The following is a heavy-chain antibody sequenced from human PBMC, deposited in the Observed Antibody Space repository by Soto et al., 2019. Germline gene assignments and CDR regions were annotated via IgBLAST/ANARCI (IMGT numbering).Heavy chain of an antibody. Sequence: GGSLRLSCAASAFTFSNHARHWVRQAPGKGLEWVAIISYDGSNKYYADSVKGRFTISRDNSKNTLNLQMNSLRPEDTAVYYCASPWASTTMVHSSFDYWGQGTPVTVSS. V-gene: IGHV3-30-3*01. J-gene: IGHJ4*02. CDR1: AFTFSNHA. D-gene: IGHD5-18*01. CDR3: ASPWASTTMVHSSFDY. CDR2: ISYDGSNK.